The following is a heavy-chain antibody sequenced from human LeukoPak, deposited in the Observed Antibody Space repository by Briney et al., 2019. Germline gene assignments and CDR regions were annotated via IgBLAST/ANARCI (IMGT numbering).Heavy chain of an antibody. V-gene: IGHV3-23*01. CDR2: SGSGGST. CDR3: AKGDYSGSYYFDY. D-gene: IGHD1-26*01. Sequence: PGGFLRLSCAVSGFIFSSYGMSWVRQAPGKGLEWVSVSGSGGSTYYADSVKGRFTISRDNSKNTLYLQMNSLRAEDTAVYYCAKGDYSGSYYFDYWGQGTLVTVAS. J-gene: IGHJ4*02. CDR1: GFIFSSYG.